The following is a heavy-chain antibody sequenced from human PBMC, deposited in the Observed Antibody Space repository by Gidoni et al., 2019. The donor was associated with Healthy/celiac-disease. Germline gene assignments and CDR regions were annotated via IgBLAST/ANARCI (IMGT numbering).Heavy chain of an antibody. CDR3: AKDLSSRGAAGLYYYYGMDV. CDR2: ISHDGSNK. CDR1: GFTFSSYG. Sequence: QVQLVESGGGVVQPGRSLRLACAASGFTFSSYGMHWVRQAPGKGLEWVAVISHDGSNKYYADSVKGRFTISRDNSKNTLYLQMNSLRAEDTAVYYCAKDLSSRGAAGLYYYYGMDVWGQGTTVTVSS. J-gene: IGHJ6*02. D-gene: IGHD6-13*01. V-gene: IGHV3-30*18.